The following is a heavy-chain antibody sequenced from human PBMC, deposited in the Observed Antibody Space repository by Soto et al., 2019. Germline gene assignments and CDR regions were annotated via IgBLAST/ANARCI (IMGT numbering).Heavy chain of an antibody. CDR1: GYTFTGYG. CDR3: ARDKKGGTPSRY. D-gene: IGHD2-15*01. Sequence: ASVKVSCKAPGYTFTGYGISWVRQAPGQGLEWMGWISAYNGNTNYAQKLQGRVTMTTDTSTSTAYMELRSLRSDDTAVYYCARDKKGGTPSRYWGQGTLVTVSS. V-gene: IGHV1-18*01. J-gene: IGHJ4*02. CDR2: ISAYNGNT.